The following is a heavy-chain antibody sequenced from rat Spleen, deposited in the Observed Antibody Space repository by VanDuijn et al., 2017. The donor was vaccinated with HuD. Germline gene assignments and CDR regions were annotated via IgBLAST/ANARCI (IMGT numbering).Heavy chain of an antibody. CDR2: ISYGDSSGHSST. J-gene: IGHJ2*01. CDR1: GFTFSDYY. V-gene: IGHV5-7*01. D-gene: IGHD1-4*01. Sequence: EVQLVESDGGLVQPGRSLKLSCAASGFTFSDYYMAWVRQAPTKGLEWVATISYGDSSGHSSTYYRDSVKGRFTISRDNAITTLYLQMDSLRSEDTATYYCARITRVGFDYWGQGIMVTVSS. CDR3: ARITRVGFDY.